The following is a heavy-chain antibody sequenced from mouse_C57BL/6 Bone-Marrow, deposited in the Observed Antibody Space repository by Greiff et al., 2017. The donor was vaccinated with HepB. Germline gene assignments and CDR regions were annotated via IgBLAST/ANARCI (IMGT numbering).Heavy chain of an antibody. V-gene: IGHV5-2*01. CDR2: INSDGGST. D-gene: IGHD2-1*01. CDR1: EYEFPSHD. CDR3: AIRTLFYRDYFDY. J-gene: IGHJ2*01. Sequence: EVKLMESGGGLVQPGESLKLSCESNEYEFPSHDMSWVRKTPEKRLELVAAINSDGGSTYYPDTMERRFIISRDNTKKNLYLQMSSLRSEDTALYYCAIRTLFYRDYFDYWGQGTTLTVSS.